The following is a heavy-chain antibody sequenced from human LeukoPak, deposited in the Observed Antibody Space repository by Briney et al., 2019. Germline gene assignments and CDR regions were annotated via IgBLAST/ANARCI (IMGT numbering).Heavy chain of an antibody. Sequence: SVKVSCKASGGTFRRYTIIWVRQAPGQGLEWMGRIVPSVDIANYAQKFQGRVTIIADKSTSTAYMDLSSLRSEDTAVYYCATIVAAATNDAFDLWGQGTMVTVPS. CDR1: GGTFRRYT. CDR2: IVPSVDIA. CDR3: ATIVAAATNDAFDL. V-gene: IGHV1-69*02. D-gene: IGHD1-26*01. J-gene: IGHJ3*01.